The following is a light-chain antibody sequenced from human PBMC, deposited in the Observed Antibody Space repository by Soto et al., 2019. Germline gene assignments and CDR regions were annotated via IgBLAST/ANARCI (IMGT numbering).Light chain of an antibody. CDR2: KAS. Sequence: DIQMTQSPSTLSASVGDRVTITCRASESINSWLAWYQQKPGKAPNLLIYKASILQSGVPSRFSGSGSGTEFTLTISSLQPDDFAIYFCQQYNSWVTFGGGTKVEIK. CDR1: ESINSW. J-gene: IGKJ4*02. V-gene: IGKV1-5*03. CDR3: QQYNSWVT.